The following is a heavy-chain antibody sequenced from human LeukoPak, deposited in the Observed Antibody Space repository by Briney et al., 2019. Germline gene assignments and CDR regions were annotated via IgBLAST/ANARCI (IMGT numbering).Heavy chain of an antibody. CDR3: ARGLMSGGDY. CDR2: INHSGST. Sequence: SETLSLTCAVYGGSFSGYYWSWIRQPPGKGLEWIGEINHSGSTNYNPPPKSRVTISVDTSKNQFSLKLSSVTAADTAVYYCARGLMSGGDYWGQGTLVTVSS. D-gene: IGHD3-10*02. V-gene: IGHV4-34*01. CDR1: GGSFSGYY. J-gene: IGHJ4*02.